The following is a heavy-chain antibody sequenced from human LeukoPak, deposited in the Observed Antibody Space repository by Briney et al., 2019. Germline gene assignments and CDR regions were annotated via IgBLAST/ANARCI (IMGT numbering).Heavy chain of an antibody. CDR2: IYYSGTT. CDR1: GGSISNYY. Sequence: PSETLSLACTVSGGSISNYYWSWIRQPPGKGLEWIGYIYYSGTTNYNPSLKSRVTISVDTSKNQFSLKLNSVTAADTAVYYCARGVYIAAAQYGYWGQGTLVTVSS. V-gene: IGHV4-59*01. CDR3: ARGVYIAAAQYGY. J-gene: IGHJ4*02. D-gene: IGHD6-13*01.